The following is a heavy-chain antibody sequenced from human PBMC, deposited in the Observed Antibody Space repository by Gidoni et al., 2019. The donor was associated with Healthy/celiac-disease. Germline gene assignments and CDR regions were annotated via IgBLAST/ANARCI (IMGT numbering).Heavy chain of an antibody. V-gene: IGHV4-59*01. CDR2: IYYSGST. J-gene: IGHJ3*02. CDR3: ARAVAGAFDI. Sequence: QVQLQESGPGLVKPSETLSLTCPVSGGSISSYYWSWIRQPPGKGLEWIGYIYYSGSTNYNPSLKSRVTISVDTSKNQFSLKLSSVTAADTAVYYCARAVAGAFDIWGQGTMVTVSS. CDR1: GGSISSYY. D-gene: IGHD6-19*01.